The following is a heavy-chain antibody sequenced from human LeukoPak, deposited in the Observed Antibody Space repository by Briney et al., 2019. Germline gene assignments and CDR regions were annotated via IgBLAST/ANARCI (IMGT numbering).Heavy chain of an antibody. CDR1: GFTFSSYA. V-gene: IGHV3-21*01. J-gene: IGHJ4*02. CDR2: ISVSGDRT. D-gene: IGHD3-22*01. Sequence: GGSLRLSCAGSGFTFSSYAMTWVRQAPGKGLEAVSSISVSGDRTYYTDSVKGRFTISRDNAKNSLYLQMNSLRAEDTAVYYCARDSSGYQWGQGTLVTVSS. CDR3: ARDSSGYQ.